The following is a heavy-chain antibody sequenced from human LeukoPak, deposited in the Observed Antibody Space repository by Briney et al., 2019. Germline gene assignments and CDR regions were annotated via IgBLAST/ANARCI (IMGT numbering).Heavy chain of an antibody. D-gene: IGHD2-21*02. V-gene: IGHV3-30*18. CDR2: ISYDGSNK. J-gene: IGHJ4*02. CDR3: AKDRNCGGDCYYFDY. CDR1: GFTFSSYG. Sequence: PGGSLRLSCAASGFTFSSYGMHWVRQAPGKGLEWVAVISYDGSNKYYAASVKRRFPISRDNSKNTLYLQMNSLRAEDTAVYYCAKDRNCGGDCYYFDYWGQGTLVTVSS.